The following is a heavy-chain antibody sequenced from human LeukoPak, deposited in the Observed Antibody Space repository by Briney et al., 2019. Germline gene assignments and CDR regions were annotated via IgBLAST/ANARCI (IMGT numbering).Heavy chain of an antibody. J-gene: IGHJ4*02. CDR1: GFTFSGYA. V-gene: IGHV3-30*04. D-gene: IGHD4-11*01. Sequence: GGSLRLSCAASGFTFSGYAMHWVRQAPGKGLEYMAGVSFDGTNKYYADSVQGRFTISRDNSRNTLYLQINSLRTADTALYYCARDGPLQSLDYWGQGTLVTVSS. CDR2: VSFDGTNK. CDR3: ARDGPLQSLDY.